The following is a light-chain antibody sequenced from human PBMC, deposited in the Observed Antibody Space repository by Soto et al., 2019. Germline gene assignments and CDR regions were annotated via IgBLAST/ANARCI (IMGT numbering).Light chain of an antibody. Sequence: DIVMTQSPDSLAVSLGERATINCKSSQSVLLSSNNKNYLAWYQQKPGQPPKPLIYWASTRESGVPDRFSGSGSGTDFTLTISSLQAEDVAVYYCQQYYSSPLTFGGGTKVEIK. CDR3: QQYYSSPLT. CDR1: QSVLLSSNNKNY. V-gene: IGKV4-1*01. J-gene: IGKJ4*01. CDR2: WAS.